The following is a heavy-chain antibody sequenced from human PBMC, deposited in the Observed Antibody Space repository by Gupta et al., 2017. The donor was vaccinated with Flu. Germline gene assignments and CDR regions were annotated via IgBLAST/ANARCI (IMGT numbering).Heavy chain of an antibody. J-gene: IGHJ6*02. CDR2: IYWNDDK. V-gene: IGHV2-5*01. CDR1: SGVG. Sequence: SGVGVGWIRQPPGKALEWLALIYWNDDKRYSPSLKSRLTITKDTSKNQVVLTMTNMDPVDTATYYCAHSIQLWLRRGMDVWGQGTTVTVSS. D-gene: IGHD5-18*01. CDR3: AHSIQLWLRRGMDV.